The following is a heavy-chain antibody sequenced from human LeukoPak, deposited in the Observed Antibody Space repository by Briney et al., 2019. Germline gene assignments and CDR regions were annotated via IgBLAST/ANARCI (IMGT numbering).Heavy chain of an antibody. CDR2: ITSNGGNT. Sequence: PGGSLRLSCAASGFTFSNYAIHWVRQAPGKGLEYVSAITSNGGNTYYADSVQGRFTISRDNSENTLYLQMGSLRAEDMAIYFCARRASAGIFFDYWGQGILVTVSS. D-gene: IGHD3-9*01. J-gene: IGHJ4*02. CDR1: GFTFSNYA. CDR3: ARRASAGIFFDY. V-gene: IGHV3-64*02.